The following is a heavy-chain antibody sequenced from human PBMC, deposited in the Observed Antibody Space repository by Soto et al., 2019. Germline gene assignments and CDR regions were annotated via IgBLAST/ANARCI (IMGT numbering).Heavy chain of an antibody. CDR3: AGQPTAGSYYDLGSYYYYYAMDV. CDR1: GDSISSSAYY. J-gene: IGHJ6*02. Sequence: SETLSLTCTVSGDSISSSAYYWGWIRQSPGKGLEWIANIYYTGSTSYNTSLKSRVTISVDTSKNQFSLKLSSVTAADTAVYYCAGQPTAGSYYDLGSYYYYYAMDVWGQGTTVTVSS. D-gene: IGHD3-10*01. V-gene: IGHV4-39*01. CDR2: IYYTGST.